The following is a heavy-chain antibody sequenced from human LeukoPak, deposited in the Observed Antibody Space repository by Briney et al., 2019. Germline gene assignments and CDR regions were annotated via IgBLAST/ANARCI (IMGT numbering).Heavy chain of an antibody. CDR3: ARDMSVRVFDY. Sequence: PGGSLRLSCAASGFPFCHYGMHWVRQAPGKGLEGVAIICYDGSKQYYADSVKGRVTIARDNSQNTLFLQMNSLRAEDTAVYFCARDMSVRVFDYWGQGTLVTVSS. CDR1: GFPFCHYG. CDR2: ICYDGSKQ. V-gene: IGHV3-33*01. J-gene: IGHJ4*02. D-gene: IGHD3-16*01.